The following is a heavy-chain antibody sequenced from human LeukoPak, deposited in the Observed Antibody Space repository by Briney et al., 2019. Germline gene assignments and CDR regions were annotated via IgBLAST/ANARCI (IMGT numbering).Heavy chain of an antibody. Sequence: GGYLRLSCAASGFTFSSYGMHWVRQAPGKGLEWVSSISSSSSYIYYADSVKGRFTISRDNAKNSLYLQMNSLRAEDTAVYYCARSIPDRDDAFDIWGQGTMVTVSS. D-gene: IGHD1-14*01. V-gene: IGHV3-21*01. J-gene: IGHJ3*02. CDR1: GFTFSSYG. CDR3: ARSIPDRDDAFDI. CDR2: ISSSSSYI.